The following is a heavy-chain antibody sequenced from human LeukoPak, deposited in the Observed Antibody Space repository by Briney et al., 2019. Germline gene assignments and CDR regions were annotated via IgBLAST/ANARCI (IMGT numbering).Heavy chain of an antibody. CDR3: ARVGSSGWYDY. CDR2: INPSGGST. Sequence: ASVKVSCKASGYTFTGYYMHWVRQAPGQGLEWMGIINPSGGSTTYAQKFQGRVTMTRDTSTSTVYMELSSLRSEDTAVYYCARVGSSGWYDYWGQGTLVTVSS. V-gene: IGHV1-46*01. D-gene: IGHD6-19*01. CDR1: GYTFTGYY. J-gene: IGHJ4*02.